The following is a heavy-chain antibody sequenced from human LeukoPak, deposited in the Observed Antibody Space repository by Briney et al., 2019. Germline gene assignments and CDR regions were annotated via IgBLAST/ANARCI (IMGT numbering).Heavy chain of an antibody. V-gene: IGHV3-30*02. CDR2: IRYDGSNK. D-gene: IGHD3-22*01. CDR1: GFTFSSYV. Sequence: GGSLRLSCAASGFTFSSYVMHWVRQAPGKGLEWVAFIRYDGSNKYYADSVKGRFTISRDNSKNMLFLQMKSLRAEDTAVYYCAKGTQGSYYDSSGYRLGYWGQGTLVTVSS. CDR3: AKGTQGSYYDSSGYRLGY. J-gene: IGHJ4*02.